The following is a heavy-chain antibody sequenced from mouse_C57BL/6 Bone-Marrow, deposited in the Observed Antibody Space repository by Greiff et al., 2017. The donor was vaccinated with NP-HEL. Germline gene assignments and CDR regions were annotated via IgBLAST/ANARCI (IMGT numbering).Heavy chain of an antibody. Sequence: QVQLQQSGPELVKPGASVKISCKASGYAFSSSWMNWVKQRPGKGLEWIGRIYPGDGDTNYNGKFKGKATLTADKSSSTAYMQLSSLTSEDSAVYFCARSPFAWFAYWGQGTLVTVSA. V-gene: IGHV1-82*01. CDR1: GYAFSSSW. CDR2: IYPGDGDT. CDR3: ARSPFAWFAY. J-gene: IGHJ3*01.